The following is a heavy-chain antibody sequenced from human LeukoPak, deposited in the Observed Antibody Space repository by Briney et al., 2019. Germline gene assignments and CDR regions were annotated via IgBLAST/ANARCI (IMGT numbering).Heavy chain of an antibody. CDR1: GGTFSSYA. CDR2: IIPIFGTA. J-gene: IGHJ4*02. D-gene: IGHD3-3*01. CDR3: AGGWGGYPRYYLDY. Sequence: SEKVSCKASGGTFSSYAISWVRQAPGQGLEWMGRIIPIFGTANYAQKFQGRVTITTDESTSTAYMELSSLRSEDTAVYYCAGGWGGYPRYYLDYWGQGALVTVSS. V-gene: IGHV1-69*05.